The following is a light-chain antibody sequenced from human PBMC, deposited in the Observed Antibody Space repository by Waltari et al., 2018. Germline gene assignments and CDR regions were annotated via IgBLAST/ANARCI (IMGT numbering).Light chain of an antibody. Sequence: QAGLTQPPSVSKGLRQTATLTFTGNNHNVGNQGAPWLQQHQGHPPKLLSYRNNNRPSAISERFSASRSGNTASLTITELQPEDEADYYCSTWDISLNTHVFGTGTKVTVL. CDR1: NHNVGNQG. V-gene: IGLV10-54*04. CDR2: RNN. CDR3: STWDISLNTHV. J-gene: IGLJ1*01.